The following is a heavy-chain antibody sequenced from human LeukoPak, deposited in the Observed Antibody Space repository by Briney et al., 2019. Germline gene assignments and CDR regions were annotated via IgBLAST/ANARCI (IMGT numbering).Heavy chain of an antibody. CDR2: IYYTGST. J-gene: IGHJ4*02. CDR1: GGSINGYY. V-gene: IGHV4-59*01. CDR3: ASDYGSGSYRFDY. D-gene: IGHD3-10*01. Sequence: SETLSLTCSVSGGSINGYYWSWIRQPPGRGLEWIGYIYYTGSTNYNPSLKSRVTISVDTSRNRFSLKLSSVTAADTAVYYCASDYGSGSYRFDYWGQGTLVTVSS.